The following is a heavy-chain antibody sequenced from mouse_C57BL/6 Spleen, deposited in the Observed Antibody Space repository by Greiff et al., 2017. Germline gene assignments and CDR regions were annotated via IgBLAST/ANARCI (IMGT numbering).Heavy chain of an antibody. V-gene: IGHV1-64*01. CDR1: GYTFTSYW. Sequence: QVQLQQPGAELVKPGASVKLSCTASGYTFTSYWMHWVKQRPGQGLEWIGMIHPNSGSTNSNEKFKSKATLTVAKSSSTAYMQLSSLTSADSAVYYCARYPQGIDYWGQGTTLTVSS. CDR2: IHPNSGST. J-gene: IGHJ2*01. CDR3: ARYPQGIDY.